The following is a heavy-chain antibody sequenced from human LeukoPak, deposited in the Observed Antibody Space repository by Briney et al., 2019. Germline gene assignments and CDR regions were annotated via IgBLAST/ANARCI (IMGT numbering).Heavy chain of an antibody. CDR2: INPNSGGT. Sequence: EASVKVSCKASGYTFTGYYMHWVRRAPGQGPEWMGWINPNSGGTNYAQKFQGRVTMTRDTSISTAYMELSRLRSDDTAVYYCARDPLTGYYDYWGQGTLVTVSS. D-gene: IGHD3-9*01. V-gene: IGHV1-2*02. CDR1: GYTFTGYY. CDR3: ARDPLTGYYDY. J-gene: IGHJ4*02.